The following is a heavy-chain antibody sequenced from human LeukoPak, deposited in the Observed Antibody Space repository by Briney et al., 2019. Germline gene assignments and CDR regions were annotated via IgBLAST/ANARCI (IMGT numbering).Heavy chain of an antibody. CDR1: GGSISCGGYS. CDR2: IYHSGST. Sequence: SETLSLTCAVSGGSISCGGYSWSWIRQPPGKGLEWIGYIYHSGSTYYNPSLKSRVAISVDRSKNQFSLKLSSVTAADTAVYYCARGKISSGCSPRRSSAEYFQHWGQGTLVTVSS. V-gene: IGHV4-30-2*01. J-gene: IGHJ1*01. D-gene: IGHD6-19*01. CDR3: ARGKISSGCSPRRSSAEYFQH.